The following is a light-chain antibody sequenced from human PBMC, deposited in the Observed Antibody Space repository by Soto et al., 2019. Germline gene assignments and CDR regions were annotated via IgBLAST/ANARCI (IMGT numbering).Light chain of an antibody. Sequence: EIVLTQSPGTLSLSPGERATLSCRASQSVSSSYLAWYQQKPGQAPMLLIYGASSRATGIPDRFSGSGSGTDFTLTISRLEHEDVAVYYCQQYGSSPYTFGQGTKLEIK. CDR1: QSVSSSY. CDR2: GAS. J-gene: IGKJ2*01. V-gene: IGKV3-20*01. CDR3: QQYGSSPYT.